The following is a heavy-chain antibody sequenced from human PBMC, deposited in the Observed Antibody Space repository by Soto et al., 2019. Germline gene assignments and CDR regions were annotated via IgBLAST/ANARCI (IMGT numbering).Heavy chain of an antibody. CDR3: ARGPAVVVVAATRFDY. V-gene: IGHV1-18*01. CDR1: GYTFTSYG. D-gene: IGHD2-15*01. Sequence: ASVKVSCKASGYTFTSYGISWVRQAPGQGLEWVGWISAYNGNTNYAQKLQGRVTMTTDTSTSTAYMELRSLRSDDTAVYYCARGPAVVVVAATRFDYWGQGTLVTVSS. J-gene: IGHJ4*02. CDR2: ISAYNGNT.